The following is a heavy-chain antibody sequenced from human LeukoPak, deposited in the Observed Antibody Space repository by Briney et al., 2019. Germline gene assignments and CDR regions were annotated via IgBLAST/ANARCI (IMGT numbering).Heavy chain of an antibody. CDR1: GFTFGDYA. V-gene: IGHV3-49*03. CDR2: IRSKAYGETA. J-gene: IGHJ4*02. D-gene: IGHD1-1*01. Sequence: GGSLRLSCSASGFTFGDYAMSWIRQAPGKGLEWVGFIRSKAYGETADYAASVNGRFTISRDDSKAIAYLQMNSLKTEDTAVYHCTRDRGAYNLYDYWGQGTLVTVSS. CDR3: TRDRGAYNLYDY.